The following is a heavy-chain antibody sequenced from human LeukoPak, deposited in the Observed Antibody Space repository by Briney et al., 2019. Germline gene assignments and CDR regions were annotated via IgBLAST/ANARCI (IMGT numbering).Heavy chain of an antibody. CDR1: GFTFSSYG. CDR2: IWYDGSNK. J-gene: IGHJ4*02. D-gene: IGHD6-19*01. CDR3: ARDSGAGPLDY. V-gene: IGHV3-33*01. Sequence: PGRSLRLSCAASGFTFSSYGMHWVRQAPGKGLEWVAVIWYDGSNKYYADSVKGRFTISRDNSKNTLYLQMNGLRAEDTAVYYCARDSGAGPLDYWGQGTLVTVSS.